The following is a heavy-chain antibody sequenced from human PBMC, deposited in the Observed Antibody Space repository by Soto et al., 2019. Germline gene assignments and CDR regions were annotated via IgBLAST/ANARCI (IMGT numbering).Heavy chain of an antibody. D-gene: IGHD6-13*01. CDR2: IYWNDDK. V-gene: IGHV2-5*01. Sequence: SGPTLVKPTQTLTLTCTFSGFSLSTSGVGVGWIRQPPGKALEWLALIYWNDDKRYSPSLKSRLTITKDTSKNQVVLTMTNMDPVDTATYYCAHRRRGQQQLVPSPFDYWGQGTLVTVSS. CDR1: GFSLSTSGVG. CDR3: AHRRRGQQQLVPSPFDY. J-gene: IGHJ4*02.